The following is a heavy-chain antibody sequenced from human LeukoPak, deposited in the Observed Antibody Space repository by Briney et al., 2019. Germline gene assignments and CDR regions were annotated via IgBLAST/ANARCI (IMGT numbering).Heavy chain of an antibody. J-gene: IGHJ4*02. V-gene: IGHV4-39*01. CDR1: GGSISRSRDY. CDR2: IYYSGST. Sequence: SETLSLACTVSGGSISRSRDYWGWIRQPPGKGLEWIGSIYYSGSTYYNPSLKSRVTIPVDTSKNQFSLKLSSVTAADTAVYYCARAYYDSSGYVDYWGQGTLVTVSS. D-gene: IGHD3-22*01. CDR3: ARAYYDSSGYVDY.